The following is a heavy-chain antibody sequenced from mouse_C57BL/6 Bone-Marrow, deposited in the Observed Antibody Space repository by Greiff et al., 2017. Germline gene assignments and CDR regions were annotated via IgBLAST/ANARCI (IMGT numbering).Heavy chain of an antibody. CDR3: VRPFGVATVGGFAY. CDR1: GFSFNTYA. CDR2: IRSKSNNYAT. J-gene: IGHJ3*01. V-gene: IGHV10-1*01. D-gene: IGHD1-1*01. Sequence: EVKLMESGGGLVQPKGSLKLSCAASGFSFNTYAMNWVRQAPGKGLEWVARIRSKSNNYATYYADSVKDRFTISRDDSESMLYLQMNNLKTEDTAMYYCVRPFGVATVGGFAYWGQGTLVTVSA.